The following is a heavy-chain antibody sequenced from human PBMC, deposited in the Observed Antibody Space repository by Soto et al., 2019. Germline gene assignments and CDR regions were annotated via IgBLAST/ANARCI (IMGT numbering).Heavy chain of an antibody. CDR2: INHSGST. CDR1: GGSFSGYY. Sequence: SETLSLTCAVYGGSFSGYYWSWIRQPPGKGLEWIGEINHSGSTNYNPSLKSRVTISVDTSKNQFSLKLSSVTAADTAVYYCARGRRRFLEWLPAGGWFDPWGQGTPVTVSS. V-gene: IGHV4-34*01. D-gene: IGHD3-3*01. CDR3: ARGRRRFLEWLPAGGWFDP. J-gene: IGHJ5*02.